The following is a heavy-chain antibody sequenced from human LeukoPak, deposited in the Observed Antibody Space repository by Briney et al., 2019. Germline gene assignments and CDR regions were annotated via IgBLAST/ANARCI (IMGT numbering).Heavy chain of an antibody. D-gene: IGHD2-2*01. Sequence: GGSLRLSRAASGFTFSSYAMSWVRQAPGKGLEWVSAISGSGGSTYYADSVKGRFTISRDNSKNTLYLQMNSLRAEDTAVYYCAKDSEYQLLLIDYWGQGTLVTVSS. CDR1: GFTFSSYA. V-gene: IGHV3-23*01. CDR3: AKDSEYQLLLIDY. J-gene: IGHJ4*02. CDR2: ISGSGGST.